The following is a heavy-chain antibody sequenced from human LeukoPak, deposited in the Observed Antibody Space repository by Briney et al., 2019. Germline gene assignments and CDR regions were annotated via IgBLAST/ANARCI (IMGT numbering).Heavy chain of an antibody. Sequence: SVKVSXKASGGTFSSYAISWVRQAPGQGLEWIGGIIPIFGTANYAQKFQGRVTITADESTSTAYMELSSLRSEDTAVYYCARLRNIVVVPAAINTPNWFDPWGQGTLVTVSS. V-gene: IGHV1-69*13. D-gene: IGHD2-2*01. J-gene: IGHJ5*02. CDR3: ARLRNIVVVPAAINTPNWFDP. CDR1: GGTFSSYA. CDR2: IIPIFGTA.